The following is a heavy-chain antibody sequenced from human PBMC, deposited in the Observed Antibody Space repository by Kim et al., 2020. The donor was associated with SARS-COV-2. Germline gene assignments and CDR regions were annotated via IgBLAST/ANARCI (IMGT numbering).Heavy chain of an antibody. Sequence: TKYSQKFQGRGTITRDPSASTAYMELSSLRSEDTAVYYCARGPVRNWFDPWGQGTLVTVSS. CDR3: ARGPVRNWFDP. J-gene: IGHJ5*02. D-gene: IGHD6-19*01. CDR2: T. V-gene: IGHV1-3*01.